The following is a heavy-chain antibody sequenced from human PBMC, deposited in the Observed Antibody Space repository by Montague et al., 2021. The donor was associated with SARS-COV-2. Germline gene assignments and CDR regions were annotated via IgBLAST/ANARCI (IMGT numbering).Heavy chain of an antibody. D-gene: IGHD6-13*01. CDR3: AREPSWFEQQLVCNWGMDD. J-gene: IGHJ6*02. CDR1: GGSFSSSIYY. Sequence: SETLSLTCAVSGGSFSSSIYYWGWIRQPPGKGLEWIGSINDSGRTYYNPSLKSRVTISVDTSKNQISLKVTSVTAADTAAYYCAREPSWFEQQLVCNWGMDDWGQGTTVTVSS. CDR2: INDSGRT. V-gene: IGHV4-39*07.